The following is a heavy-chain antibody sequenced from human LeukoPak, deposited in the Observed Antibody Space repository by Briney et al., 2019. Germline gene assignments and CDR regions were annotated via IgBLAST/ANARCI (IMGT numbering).Heavy chain of an antibody. D-gene: IGHD2-15*01. J-gene: IGHJ6*02. CDR3: ARDHVVVVAATQYYYGMDV. CDR1: GYTFTSYY. Sequence: ASVKVSCTASGYTFTSYYMHWVRQAPGQGLEWMGIINPSGGSTSYAQKFQGRVTMTRDTSTSTVYMELSSLRSEDTAVYYCARDHVVVVAATQYYYGMDVWGQGTTVTVSS. V-gene: IGHV1-46*01. CDR2: INPSGGST.